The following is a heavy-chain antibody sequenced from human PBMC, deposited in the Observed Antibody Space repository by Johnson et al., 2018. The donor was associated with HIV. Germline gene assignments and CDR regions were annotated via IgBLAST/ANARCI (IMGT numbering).Heavy chain of an antibody. V-gene: IGHV3-74*01. D-gene: IGHD3-22*01. CDR3: AKTLGYDSSGYHDGFDI. J-gene: IGHJ3*02. Sequence: VQLMESGGALVQPGGSLRLSCAASGFTFSAYWMHWVRQAPGQGLVWVSRIIRDATTAIYADSVKGRFTISRDNSKKTMYLQMNSLRPEDTAVYYCAKTLGYDSSGYHDGFDIWGQGTMVTVSS. CDR1: GFTFSAYW. CDR2: IIRDATTA.